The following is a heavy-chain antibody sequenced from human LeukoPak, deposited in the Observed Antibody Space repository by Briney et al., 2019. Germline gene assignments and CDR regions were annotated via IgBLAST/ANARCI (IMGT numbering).Heavy chain of an antibody. J-gene: IGHJ4*02. CDR2: TYYRSKWNN. CDR1: GDSVSSNSAA. CDR3: ARGTMIVVVKEDY. Sequence: SQTLSLTCAISGDSVSSNSAAWNWIRQSPSRGLKWLGRTYYRSKWNNDYAVSVKSRITINPDTSKNQFSLQLNSVTPEDTAVYYCARGTMIVVVKEDYWGQGTLVTVSS. D-gene: IGHD3-22*01. V-gene: IGHV6-1*01.